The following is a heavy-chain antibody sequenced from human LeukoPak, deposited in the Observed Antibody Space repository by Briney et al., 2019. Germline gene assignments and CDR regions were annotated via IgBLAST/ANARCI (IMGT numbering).Heavy chain of an antibody. J-gene: IGHJ4*02. V-gene: IGHV3-30*18. D-gene: IGHD3-22*01. CDR1: GFTFSSYG. CDR2: ISYDGSNK. CDR3: AKPGGYDSSGYYYVSGSLYFDY. Sequence: GRSLGLSCAASGFTFSSYGMHWVRQAPGKGLEWVAVISYDGSNKYYADSVKGRFTISRDNSKNTLYLQMNSLRAEDTAVYYCAKPGGYDSSGYYYVSGSLYFDYWGQGTLVTVSS.